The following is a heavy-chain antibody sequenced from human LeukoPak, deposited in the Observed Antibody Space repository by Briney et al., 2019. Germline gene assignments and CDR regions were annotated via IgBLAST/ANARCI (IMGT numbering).Heavy chain of an antibody. D-gene: IGHD3-3*01. CDR2: IYTSGST. Sequence: SETLSLTCTVSGDSISSGDYYWSWIRQPAGKGLEWIGRIYTSGSTNYNPSLKSRVTISVDTSKNQFSLKLTSVTAADTAVYYCARNIDFLSGYSPSVVRRTYPPDVWGKGTPVTVSS. J-gene: IGHJ6*04. CDR3: ARNIDFLSGYSPSVVRRTYPPDV. CDR1: GDSISSGDYY. V-gene: IGHV4-61*02.